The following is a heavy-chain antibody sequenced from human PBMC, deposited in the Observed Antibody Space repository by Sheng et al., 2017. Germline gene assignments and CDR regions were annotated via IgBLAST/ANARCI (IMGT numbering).Heavy chain of an antibody. CDR2: IYYSGST. D-gene: IGHD3-3*01. J-gene: IGHJ4*02. V-gene: IGHV4-59*11. CDR3: ARGPLTYYDFWSGYYTSYYFDY. Sequence: QVQLQESGPGLVKPSETLSLTCTVSGGSISSHYWSWIRQPPGKGLEWIGYIYYSGSTNYNPSLKSRVTISVDTSKNQFSLKLSSVTAADTAVYYCARGPLTYYDFWSGYYTSYYFDYWGQGTLVTVSS. CDR1: GGSISSHY.